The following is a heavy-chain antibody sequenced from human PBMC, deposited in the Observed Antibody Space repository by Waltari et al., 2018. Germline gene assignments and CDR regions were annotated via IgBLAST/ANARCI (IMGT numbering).Heavy chain of an antibody. Sequence: EVKLLESGGGLVQPGGSLRLSCAASGFTFRNYAMNWVRQAPGKGLDWVSVIYRGGSIYYADSVKGRFTISRDNSKNSLYLQMNSLRAEDTAVYYCARGELRAAFDIWGQGTMVTVSS. J-gene: IGHJ3*02. CDR3: ARGELRAAFDI. V-gene: IGHV3-23*03. CDR2: IYRGGSI. CDR1: GFTFRNYA. D-gene: IGHD1-26*01.